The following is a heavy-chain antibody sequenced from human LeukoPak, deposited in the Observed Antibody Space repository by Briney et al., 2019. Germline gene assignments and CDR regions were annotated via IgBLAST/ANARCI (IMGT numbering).Heavy chain of an antibody. CDR3: ARESGSYLWRSWLNP. CDR1: GGSISSYY. CDR2: VYYTGST. J-gene: IGHJ5*02. Sequence: SETLSLTCTVSGGSISSYYWSWVRQPPGKGLEWIGFVYYTGSTNYSPSLKSRVTISVDTSKNQFSLKLNSVTAADTAVYYCARESGSYLWRSWLNPWGQGTLVTVSS. V-gene: IGHV4-59*01. D-gene: IGHD3-16*01.